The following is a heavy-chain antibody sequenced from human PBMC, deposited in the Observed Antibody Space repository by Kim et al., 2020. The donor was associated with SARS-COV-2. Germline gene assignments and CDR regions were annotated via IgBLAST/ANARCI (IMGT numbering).Heavy chain of an antibody. J-gene: IGHJ5*02. D-gene: IGHD3-3*01. V-gene: IGHV1-18*01. CDR3: ARGDYDFWSGYKNWFDP. CDR2: ISAYNGNT. CDR1: GYTFTSYG. Sequence: ASVKVSCKASGYTFTSYGISWVRQAPGQGLEWMGWISAYNGNTNYAQKLQGRVTMTTDTSTSTAYMELRSLRSDDTAVYYCARGDYDFWSGYKNWFDPWGQGTLVTVSS.